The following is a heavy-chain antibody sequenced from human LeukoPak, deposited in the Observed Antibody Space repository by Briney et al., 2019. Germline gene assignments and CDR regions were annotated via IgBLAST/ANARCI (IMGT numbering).Heavy chain of an antibody. CDR1: GGSISSSSYY. J-gene: IGHJ3*02. V-gene: IGHV4-30-4*08. Sequence: SETLSFTCTVSGGSISSSSYYWGWIRQPPGKGLEWIGYIYYSGSTYYNPSLKSRVTISVDTSKNQFSLKLSSVTAADTAVYYCARFILHRLPNAKGAFDIWGQGTMVTVSS. CDR2: IYYSGST. D-gene: IGHD2-2*01. CDR3: ARFILHRLPNAKGAFDI.